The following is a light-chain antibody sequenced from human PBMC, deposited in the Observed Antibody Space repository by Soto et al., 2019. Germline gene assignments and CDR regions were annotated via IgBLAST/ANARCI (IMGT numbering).Light chain of an antibody. J-gene: IGKJ1*01. CDR3: QQYNNWPPWT. Sequence: ETVMTQSPATLSVSPGERATLSCRASQSVSTYLAWYQQKPGQAPRLLIYGASTRATGIPARFRGSGSGTEFTLTISGLQSEDVAVHYCQQYNNWPPWTVGQGAKVDIK. CDR1: QSVSTY. CDR2: GAS. V-gene: IGKV3-15*01.